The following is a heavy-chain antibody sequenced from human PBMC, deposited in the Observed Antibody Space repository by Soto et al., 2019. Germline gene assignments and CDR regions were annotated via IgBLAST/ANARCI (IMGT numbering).Heavy chain of an antibody. CDR1: GGSISSGGYY. J-gene: IGHJ6*02. D-gene: IGHD6-13*01. Sequence: SETLSLTCTVSGGSISSGGYYWSWIRQHPGKGLEWIGDIYYSGSTYYNPSLKSRVTISVDTSKNQFSLKLSSVTAADTAVYYCARDPAVSTIAAAGTDYYYGMDVWGQGTTVTVSS. CDR3: ARDPAVSTIAAAGTDYYYGMDV. CDR2: IYYSGST. V-gene: IGHV4-31*03.